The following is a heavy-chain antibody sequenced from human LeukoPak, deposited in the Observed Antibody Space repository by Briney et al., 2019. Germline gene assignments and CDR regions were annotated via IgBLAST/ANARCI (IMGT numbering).Heavy chain of an antibody. J-gene: IGHJ4*02. CDR2: ISWNSGNI. CDR3: AKDTNINYVGIFDY. Sequence: PGRSLRLSCAASGFTFDDYAMHWVRQAPGKDLEWVSSISWNSGNIGYADSVKGRFTISRDNAKNSLYLQMHSLRAEDTALYYCAKDTNINYVGIFDYWGQGTLVTVSS. V-gene: IGHV3-9*01. D-gene: IGHD4-11*01. CDR1: GFTFDDYA.